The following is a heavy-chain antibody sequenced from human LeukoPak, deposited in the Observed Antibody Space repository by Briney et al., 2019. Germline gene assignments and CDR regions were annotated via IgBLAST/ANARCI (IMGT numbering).Heavy chain of an antibody. J-gene: IGHJ4*02. Sequence: HPGGSLRLSCAASGFTFSSYGMHWVRQAPGKGLEWVAVISYDGSNKYYADSVKGRFTISRDNSKNTLYLQMNSLRAEDTAVYYCAKLNIPTYYDFWSAEGVDYWGQGTLVTVSS. CDR2: ISYDGSNK. D-gene: IGHD3-3*01. V-gene: IGHV3-30*18. CDR3: AKLNIPTYYDFWSAEGVDY. CDR1: GFTFSSYG.